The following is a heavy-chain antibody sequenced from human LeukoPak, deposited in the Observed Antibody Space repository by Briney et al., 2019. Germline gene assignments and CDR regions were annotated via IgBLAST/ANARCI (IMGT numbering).Heavy chain of an antibody. D-gene: IGHD3-22*01. Sequence: ASVKVSCKASGYTFTDYYIHWVRQAPGQGLEWMGWINPNSGGTYYAQTFQDRVTMTRDASISTAYMELSRLRSDDTAVYYCASNYYDSSGYYYGVGYWGQGTLVTVSS. CDR2: INPNSGGT. V-gene: IGHV1-2*02. CDR1: GYTFTDYY. J-gene: IGHJ4*02. CDR3: ASNYYDSSGYYYGVGY.